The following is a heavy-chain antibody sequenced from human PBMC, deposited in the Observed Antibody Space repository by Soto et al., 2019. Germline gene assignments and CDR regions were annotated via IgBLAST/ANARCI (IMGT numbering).Heavy chain of an antibody. CDR3: AKAPTTVDSPTGGPRDY. CDR2: ISYDGSNK. D-gene: IGHD3-22*01. Sequence: GGSLRLSGAASGFTFSSYGMHWVRQAPGKGLEWVAVISYDGSNKYYADSVKGRFTISRDNSKNTLYLQMNSLRAEDTAVYYCAKAPTTVDSPTGGPRDYWGQGTLVPAS. J-gene: IGHJ4*02. V-gene: IGHV3-30*18. CDR1: GFTFSSYG.